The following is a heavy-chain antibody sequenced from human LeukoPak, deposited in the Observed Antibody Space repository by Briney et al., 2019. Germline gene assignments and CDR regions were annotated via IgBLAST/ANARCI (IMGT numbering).Heavy chain of an antibody. J-gene: IGHJ3*02. CDR3: ARYRRVVVTRDAFDI. Sequence: SETLSLTCAVYGASFSGYYWSWIRQPPGKGLEWLGEINHSGSTNYNPSLKSRVTISVDTSKNQFSLKLSSVTAADTAVYYCARYRRVVVTRDAFDIWGQGTMVTVSS. CDR1: GASFSGYY. V-gene: IGHV4-34*01. CDR2: INHSGST. D-gene: IGHD3-22*01.